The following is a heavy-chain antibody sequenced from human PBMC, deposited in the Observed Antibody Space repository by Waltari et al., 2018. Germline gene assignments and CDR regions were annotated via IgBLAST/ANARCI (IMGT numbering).Heavy chain of an antibody. D-gene: IGHD4-17*01. Sequence: QVHLVQSESELKNPGASVKISCKASGYTFTTYPMNWVRQAPGQGLGWVGWINTHTGSPTYAQGFTGRFGFSLDTSVSTAYLQISSLKAEDTAVYYCTRAKPRSVTTSESTVDYWGQGTLVTVSS. V-gene: IGHV7-4-1*02. CDR3: TRAKPRSVTTSESTVDY. CDR1: GYTFTTYP. CDR2: INTHTGSP. J-gene: IGHJ4*02.